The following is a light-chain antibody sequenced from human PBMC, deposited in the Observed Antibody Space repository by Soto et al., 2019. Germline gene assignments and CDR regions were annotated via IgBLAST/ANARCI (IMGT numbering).Light chain of an antibody. CDR1: NRDVGGYNY. CDR3: SSYSSSSALDVI. V-gene: IGLV2-14*01. Sequence: QSALAQPASVSGSPGQSITISCAGTNRDVGGYNYVSWYQQYPGKAPKLIIYEVTYRPSGVSNRFSGSKSGNTASLTISWLQAEDEADYSCSSYSSSSALDVIFGGGTKLTVL. CDR2: EVT. J-gene: IGLJ2*01.